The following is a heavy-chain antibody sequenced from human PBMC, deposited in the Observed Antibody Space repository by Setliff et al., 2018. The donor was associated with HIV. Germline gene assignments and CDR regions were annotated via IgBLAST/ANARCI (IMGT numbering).Heavy chain of an antibody. D-gene: IGHD5-12*01. CDR3: ARQPLYNDYDWRSYYFDY. CDR1: GYSISSGCY. CDR2: MYHSGST. Sequence: SETLSLTCAVSGYSISSGCYWGWIRQPPGKGLEWIGSMYHSGSTNYNPSLKSRVTISVDTSKNQFSLKLRSVTAADTAVYYCARQPLYNDYDWRSYYFDYWGQGSLVTVSS. V-gene: IGHV4-38-2*01. J-gene: IGHJ4*02.